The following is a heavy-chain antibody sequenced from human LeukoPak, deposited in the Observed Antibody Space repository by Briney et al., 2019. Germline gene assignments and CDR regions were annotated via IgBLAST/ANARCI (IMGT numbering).Heavy chain of an antibody. Sequence: GGSLRLSCAASGFTFSSXXXGWVRQAPGKGXXXXSAISGSGHSTYYAXSAKGRFTISRDNSKNTLYLQMNSLRAEDTAVYYCAKLYSSGWFPCDYWGQGTLVTVSS. J-gene: IGHJ4*02. CDR3: AKLYSSGWFPCDY. CDR2: ISGSGHST. CDR1: GFTFSSXX. V-gene: IGHV3-23*01. D-gene: IGHD6-19*01.